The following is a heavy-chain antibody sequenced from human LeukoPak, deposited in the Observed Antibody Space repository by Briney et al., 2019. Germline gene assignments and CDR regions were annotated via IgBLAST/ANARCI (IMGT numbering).Heavy chain of an antibody. CDR1: GFTFTTHW. Sequence: TGGSLRLSCGASGFTFTTHWIHWVRQAPGKGLVWVSRIKPDGSDTNYADSVKGRFTISRDNAKNTVYLLMNSLRAEGTAVYYCARGKYGGYFIDYWGQGTLVTVSS. V-gene: IGHV3-74*01. CDR2: IKPDGSDT. CDR3: ARGKYGGYFIDY. D-gene: IGHD5-12*01. J-gene: IGHJ4*02.